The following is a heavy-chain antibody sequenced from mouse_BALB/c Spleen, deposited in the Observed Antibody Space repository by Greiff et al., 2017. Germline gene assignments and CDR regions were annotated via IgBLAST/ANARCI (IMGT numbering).Heavy chain of an antibody. CDR2: IYPSDSYT. CDR3: KRADSSGPHYYAMDY. D-gene: IGHD3-2*01. V-gene: IGHV1-69*02. J-gene: IGHJ4*01. Sequence: QVQLQQPGAELVRPGASVKLSCKASGYTFTSYWLNWVKQRPGQGLEWIGYIYPSDSYTNYNQKFKDKATLTVDKSSSTAYMQLSSPTSEDSAVYYCKRADSSGPHYYAMDYWGQGTSVTVAS. CDR1: GYTFTSYW.